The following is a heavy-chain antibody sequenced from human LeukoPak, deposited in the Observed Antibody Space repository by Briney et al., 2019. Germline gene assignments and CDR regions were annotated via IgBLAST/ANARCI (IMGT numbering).Heavy chain of an antibody. CDR1: GFPFDDYA. V-gene: IGHV3-9*01. CDR3: VKDFGQTTAAIAY. Sequence: GGSLRLSCAASGFPFDDYAMHWVRQAPGKGLEWVSGIRWSSDSVGYADSVRGRFTISRDKAKNSLHLQMNSLRAEDTALYYCVKDFGQTTAAIAYWGQGTLVTVSS. D-gene: IGHD2-2*01. CDR2: IRWSSDSV. J-gene: IGHJ4*02.